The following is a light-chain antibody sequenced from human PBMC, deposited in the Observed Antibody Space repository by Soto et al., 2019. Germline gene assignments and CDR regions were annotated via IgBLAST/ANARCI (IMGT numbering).Light chain of an antibody. V-gene: IGKV3-20*01. Sequence: EIVLTQSPNTLSLSPGERATLSCRASQSVSSDYLVWYQQKPGQAPRLLIYGASSRATGIPDRFSGSGSGTDFTHTISRLEPEDFAVYYCQHYCNTPPSVTCGPGTKVDIK. CDR2: GAS. J-gene: IGKJ3*01. CDR3: QHYCNTPPSVT. CDR1: QSVSSDY.